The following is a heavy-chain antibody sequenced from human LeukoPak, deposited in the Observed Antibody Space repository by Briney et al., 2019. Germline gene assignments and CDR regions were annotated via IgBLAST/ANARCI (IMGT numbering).Heavy chain of an antibody. CDR2: INPSGGST. Sequence: ASVKVSCKASGYTFTSYYMHWVRQAPGQGLEWMEIINPSGGSTSYAQKFQGRVTMTRDMSTSTVYMELSSLRSEDTAVYYCARESVAGNWFDPWGQGTLVTVSS. CDR1: GYTFTSYY. CDR3: ARESVAGNWFDP. D-gene: IGHD6-19*01. J-gene: IGHJ5*02. V-gene: IGHV1-46*01.